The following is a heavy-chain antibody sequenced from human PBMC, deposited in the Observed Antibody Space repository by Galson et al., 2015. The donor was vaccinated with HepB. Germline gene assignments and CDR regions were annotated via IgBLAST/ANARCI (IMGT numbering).Heavy chain of an antibody. J-gene: IGHJ4*01. CDR2: MNPISGNT. D-gene: IGHD1-14*01. CDR3: ARTNTRIPFDS. V-gene: IGHV1-8*01. CDR1: GYAFTTYD. Sequence: SVKVSCKASGYAFTTYDINWVRQATGQGLEWMGWMNPISGNTGHAQRFQGRITMTRDASINTAYMELRSLGSEDTAVYYCARTNTRIPFDSWGQGTLVTVSS.